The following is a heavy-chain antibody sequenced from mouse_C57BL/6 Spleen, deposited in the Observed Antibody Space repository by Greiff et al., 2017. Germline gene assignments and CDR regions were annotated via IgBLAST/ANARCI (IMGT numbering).Heavy chain of an antibody. CDR2: INPNNGGT. V-gene: IGHV1-18*01. D-gene: IGHD4-1*01. J-gene: IGHJ2*01. CDR3: ARAAGLGRESDFDY. Sequence: EVQLQQSGPELVKPGASVKIPCKASGYTFTDYNMDWVKQSHGKSLEWIGDINPNNGGTIYNQKFKGKATLTVDKSSSTAYMELRSLTSEDTAFYYCARAAGLGRESDFDYWGQGTTLTVSS. CDR1: GYTFTDYN.